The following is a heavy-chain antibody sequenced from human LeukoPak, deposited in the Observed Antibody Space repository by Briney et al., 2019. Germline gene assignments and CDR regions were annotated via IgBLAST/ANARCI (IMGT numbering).Heavy chain of an antibody. CDR1: GFTFSSYE. CDR2: ISSSGSTT. CDR3: AKGTTMYAFDI. D-gene: IGHD1-1*01. J-gene: IGHJ3*02. V-gene: IGHV3-48*03. Sequence: GGSLRLSCTTSGFTFSSYEMNWVRQAPGKGLEWVSYISSSGSTTYYVDSVKGRFTISRDNAKNSLYLQMNSLTTEDTALYFCAKGTTMYAFDIWGQGTMVTVSS.